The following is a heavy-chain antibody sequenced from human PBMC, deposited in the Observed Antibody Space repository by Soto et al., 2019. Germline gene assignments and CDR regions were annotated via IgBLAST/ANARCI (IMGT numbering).Heavy chain of an antibody. CDR3: ATPQGGSYNWFDT. Sequence: XETLSVTCTVSGVSISRSSYSWAWIRQPPGKGLEWIVTLYYSGNTYYNPSLKSRVTISVDTSKNQFSLKLSSVTAADTAVYYCATPQGGSYNWFDTWGQGTLVTVSS. CDR2: LYYSGNT. D-gene: IGHD2-15*01. J-gene: IGHJ5*02. CDR1: GVSISRSSYS. V-gene: IGHV4-39*01.